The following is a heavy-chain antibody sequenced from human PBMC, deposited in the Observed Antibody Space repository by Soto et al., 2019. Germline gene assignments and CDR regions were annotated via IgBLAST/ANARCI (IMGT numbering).Heavy chain of an antibody. CDR1: GGKFDSYI. CDR3: ARGLSDCSGGTCYIFQQ. V-gene: IGHV1-69*06. CDR2: FTPMYGTA. D-gene: IGHD2-15*01. Sequence: AASVKVSCKASGGKFDSYIFSWVRQAPGQGLEWMGGFTPMYGTATYAPNFQDRVTFTADKSTSTAYMDLTSLRPDDTAMFYCARGLSDCSGGTCYIFQQWGQGTLVTVSS. J-gene: IGHJ1*01.